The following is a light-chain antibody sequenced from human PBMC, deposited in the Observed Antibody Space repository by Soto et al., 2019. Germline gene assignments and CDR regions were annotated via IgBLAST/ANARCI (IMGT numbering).Light chain of an antibody. CDR3: ATWDDSLSGPSVV. CDR1: SSNIGSNY. J-gene: IGLJ2*01. CDR2: RNN. Sequence: QSVLTQPPSASETPGQTVTISCSGSSSNIGSNYVYWYHQLPGTAPKLLIYRNNQRPSGVPDRFSGSKSGTSASLAISGLRSADEADYYCATWDDSLSGPSVVFGGGTKATVL. V-gene: IGLV1-47*01.